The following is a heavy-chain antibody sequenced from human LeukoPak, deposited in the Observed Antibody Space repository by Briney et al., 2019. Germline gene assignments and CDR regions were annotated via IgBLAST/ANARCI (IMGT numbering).Heavy chain of an antibody. CDR1: GYSISSGYY. D-gene: IGHD3-10*01. V-gene: IGHV4-38-2*02. J-gene: IGHJ4*02. CDR3: ASWPRSSGSYYPYNFAY. CDR2: IYHSGST. Sequence: TSETLSLTCTLSGYSISSGYYWGWIRQPPGKGMEWIGSIYHSGSTYYNPSLKSRVTISVDTSKNQFSLKLSSVTAADTAVYYCASWPRSSGSYYPYNFAYWGQGTLVTVSS.